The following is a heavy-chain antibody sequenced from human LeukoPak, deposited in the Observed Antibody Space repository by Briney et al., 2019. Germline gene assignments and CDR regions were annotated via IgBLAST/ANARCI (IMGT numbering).Heavy chain of an antibody. Sequence: GESLTLSCAASGFTFSSYAMSWVRQAPGKGLEWVSAISGSGGSTYYAGSVRSRFTISRDNSKNTLYLQMNSLRAEDTAVYYCAKDGRVTTLSSVAFDIWGQGTMVTVSS. CDR2: ISGSGGST. J-gene: IGHJ3*02. D-gene: IGHD4-17*01. CDR3: AKDGRVTTLSSVAFDI. CDR1: GFTFSSYA. V-gene: IGHV3-23*01.